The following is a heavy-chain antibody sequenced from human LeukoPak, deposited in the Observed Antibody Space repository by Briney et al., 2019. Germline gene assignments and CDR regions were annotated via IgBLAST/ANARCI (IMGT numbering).Heavy chain of an antibody. V-gene: IGHV1-69*04. CDR3: ARVQYQLLYLDYYYGMDV. Sequence: GASVKVSCKASGGTFSSYAISWVRQAPGQGLEWMGRIIPILGIANYAQKFQGRVTITADKSTSTAYMELSSLRSEDTAVYYCARVQYQLLYLDYYYGMDVWGQGTTVTVSS. D-gene: IGHD2-2*02. J-gene: IGHJ6*02. CDR1: GGTFSSYA. CDR2: IIPILGIA.